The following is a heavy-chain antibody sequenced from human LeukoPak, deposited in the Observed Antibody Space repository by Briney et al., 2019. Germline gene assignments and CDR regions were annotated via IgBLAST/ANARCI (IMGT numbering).Heavy chain of an antibody. D-gene: IGHD3-16*02. CDR1: GYMFTSCG. J-gene: IGHJ4*02. V-gene: IGHV1-18*01. CDR3: ARDALYDYVWGSYRFPYYFDY. Sequence: ASVKVSCKASGYMFTSCGISWVRQAPGQGLEWMGWISGYIGNTNYAQKFQGRVTMTTDTSTSTAYMELRSLRSDDTAVYYCARDALYDYVWGSYRFPYYFDYWGQGTLVTVSS. CDR2: ISGYIGNT.